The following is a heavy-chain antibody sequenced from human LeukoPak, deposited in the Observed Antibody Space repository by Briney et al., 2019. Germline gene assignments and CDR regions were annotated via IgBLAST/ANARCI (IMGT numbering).Heavy chain of an antibody. J-gene: IGHJ4*02. CDR1: GLTLSDYD. Sequence: LSGGSLRSSCAASGLTLSDYDMHWVRQATGKGLNWVSAIGTAGDTYYTGSVKGRFTISRENAKNSLYLQMNSLRAGDTAVYYCARVAKERVGGVYYFDYWGQGTLVTVSS. CDR3: ARVAKERVGGVYYFDY. V-gene: IGHV3-13*01. D-gene: IGHD1-1*01. CDR2: IGTAGDT.